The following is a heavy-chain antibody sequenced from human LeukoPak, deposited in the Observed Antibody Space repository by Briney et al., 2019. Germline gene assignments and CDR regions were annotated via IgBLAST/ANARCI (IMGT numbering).Heavy chain of an antibody. CDR1: GGSMSSYY. J-gene: IGHJ3*02. CDR3: ARTTVVTPVGLPDAFDI. Sequence: SETLSLTCSVSGGSMSSYYWSWIRQSPGKGLEWIGYIYHSGSTDYNSSLKSRVTISEDTSKKQFSLKVSSVTAADTAVYYCARTTVVTPVGLPDAFDIWGQGTMVTVSS. V-gene: IGHV4-59*01. D-gene: IGHD4-23*01. CDR2: IYHSGST.